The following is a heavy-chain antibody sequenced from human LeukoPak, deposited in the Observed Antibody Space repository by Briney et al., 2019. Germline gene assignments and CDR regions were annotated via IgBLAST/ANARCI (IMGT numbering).Heavy chain of an antibody. CDR2: ISAYNGNT. V-gene: IGHV1-18*01. D-gene: IGHD3-10*01. CDR1: GYTFTSYG. Sequence: GASVKVSCKASGYTFTSYGISWVRQAPGQGLEWMGWISAYNGNTNYAQKLQGRVTMTTDTSTSTAYMELRSLRSDDTAVYYCARDGDGSGSYYNDLFRSFYYYMDVWGKGTTVTISS. J-gene: IGHJ6*03. CDR3: ARDGDGSGSYYNDLFRSFYYYMDV.